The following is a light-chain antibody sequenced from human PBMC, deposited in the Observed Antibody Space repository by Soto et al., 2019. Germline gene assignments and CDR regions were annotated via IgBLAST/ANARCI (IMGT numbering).Light chain of an antibody. CDR1: QGISSA. J-gene: IGKJ3*01. CDR3: QQFNSYPQT. CDR2: DAS. V-gene: IGKV1-13*02. Sequence: AVQLSQSPSSLSASVGDRVTITCRASQGISSALAWYQQKPGKAPKLLIYDASSLESGVPSRFSGSGSGTDFTLTISSLQPEDFATYYCQQFNSYPQTFGPGTKVDIK.